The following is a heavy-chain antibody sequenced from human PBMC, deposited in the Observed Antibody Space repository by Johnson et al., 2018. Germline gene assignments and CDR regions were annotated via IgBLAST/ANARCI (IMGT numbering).Heavy chain of an antibody. CDR1: GFSVSNNY. D-gene: IGHD3-3*01. Sequence: VQLVESGGGLIQPGGSLRLSCAASGFSVSNNYLSWVRQAPGRGLEWVSVIYSGGNPYYAASVKGRFTVSRDNSKNTLYLEMNSLRAEDTAVYYCARVNTIFGVAYMDVWGTGTTVTVSS. CDR2: IYSGGNP. CDR3: ARVNTIFGVAYMDV. V-gene: IGHV3-53*01. J-gene: IGHJ6*03.